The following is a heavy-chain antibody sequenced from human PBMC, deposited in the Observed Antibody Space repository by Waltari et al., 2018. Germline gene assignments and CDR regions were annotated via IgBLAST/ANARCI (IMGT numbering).Heavy chain of an antibody. CDR2: IYPGDSDT. CDR3: ARREFGSSGWFFDY. J-gene: IGHJ4*02. CDR1: GYNFASYW. D-gene: IGHD6-19*01. Sequence: EVQLVQSGAEVKKPGESLKISCTGSGYNFASYWIGWVRQIPGKGLEWMGIIYPGDSDTKYSPSFQGQVTISADKSISTAYLHWSSLKASDTAMYYCARREFGSSGWFFDYWGQGNLVTVSS. V-gene: IGHV5-51*01.